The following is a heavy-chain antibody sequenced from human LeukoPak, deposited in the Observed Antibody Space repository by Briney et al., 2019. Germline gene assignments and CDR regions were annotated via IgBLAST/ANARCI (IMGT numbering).Heavy chain of an antibody. V-gene: IGHV4-59*01. D-gene: IGHD5-12*01. CDR2: IYHSGFT. Sequence: SETLSLTCTVSGCSFSGYYWTWLRQSPEKGLEWIGYIYHSGFTDYNPSLRSRLSISVDTSRNQFSLKLTSATAADTAIYYCARDQRCSRYDGGCDQWYFDLWGRGTLVTVSS. CDR3: ARDQRCSRYDGGCDQWYFDL. CDR1: GCSFSGYY. J-gene: IGHJ2*01.